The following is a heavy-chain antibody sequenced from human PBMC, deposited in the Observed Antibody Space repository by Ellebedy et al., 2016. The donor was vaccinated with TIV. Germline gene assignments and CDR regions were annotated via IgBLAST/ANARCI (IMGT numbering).Heavy chain of an antibody. CDR2: IHPNSGGT. J-gene: IGHJ4*02. CDR1: GYTFTGYY. V-gene: IGHV1-2*02. CDR3: ARYCSGGSCYIGFDY. Sequence: ASVKVSCKASGYTFTGYYMHWVRQAPGQGLEWMGWIHPNSGGTNYAQKFQGRVTMTRDTSISTAYMELSRLRSDDTAVYYCARYCSGGSCYIGFDYWGQGTLVTVSS. D-gene: IGHD2-15*01.